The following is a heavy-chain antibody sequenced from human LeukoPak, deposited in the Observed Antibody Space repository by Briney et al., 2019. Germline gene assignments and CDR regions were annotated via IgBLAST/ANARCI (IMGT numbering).Heavy chain of an antibody. CDR2: IYYSGST. V-gene: IGHV4-39*07. CDR1: GGSISSSSYY. D-gene: IGHD3-22*01. J-gene: IGHJ3*02. Sequence: PSETLSLTCTVSGGSISSSSYYWGWIRQPPGKGLEWIGSIYYSGSTYYNPSLKSRVTISVDRSKNQFSLKLSSVTAADTAVYYCARVRDSSGLDAFDIWGQGTMVTVSS. CDR3: ARVRDSSGLDAFDI.